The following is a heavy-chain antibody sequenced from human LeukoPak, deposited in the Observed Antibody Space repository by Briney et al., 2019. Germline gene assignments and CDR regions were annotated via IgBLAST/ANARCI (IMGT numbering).Heavy chain of an antibody. D-gene: IGHD3-10*01. CDR3: TTGINYGSGSYFDY. CDR2: IKSKTDGGTT. V-gene: IGHV3-15*01. Sequence: GGSLRLSCAASGFTFSNAWMSWVRQAPGKGLEWVGRIKSKTDGGTTDYAAPVKGRFTISRDDSKNTLYLQMNSLKTEDTAVYYCTTGINYGSGSYFDYWGQGTLVTVSS. J-gene: IGHJ4*02. CDR1: GFTFSNAW.